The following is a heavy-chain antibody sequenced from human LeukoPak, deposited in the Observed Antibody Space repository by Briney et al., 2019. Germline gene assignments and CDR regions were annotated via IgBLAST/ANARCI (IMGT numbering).Heavy chain of an antibody. CDR2: INPNSGGT. D-gene: IGHD5-24*01. V-gene: IGHV1-2*02. Sequence: AASVKVSCKASGYSFTDKYMHWVRQAPGQGLEWMGWINPNSGGTNYAQKFQGRVTMTRDTSISTAYMELSRLRSDDTAVYYCARGVTRRWLQMEAVAENDAFDIWGQGTMVTVSS. J-gene: IGHJ3*02. CDR3: ARGVTRRWLQMEAVAENDAFDI. CDR1: GYSFTDKY.